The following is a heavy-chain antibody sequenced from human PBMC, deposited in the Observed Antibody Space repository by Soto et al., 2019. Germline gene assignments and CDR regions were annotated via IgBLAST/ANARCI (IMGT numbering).Heavy chain of an antibody. D-gene: IGHD6-19*01. CDR1: GFTFSSYA. CDR2: ISYDGSNK. Sequence: SLRLSCAASGFTFSSYAMHWVRQAPGKGLEWVAVISYDGSNKYYADSVKGRFTISRDNSKNTLYLQMNSLRAEDTAVYYCARDRIAVAGTVNYYYYGMDVWGQGTTVTVSS. J-gene: IGHJ6*02. V-gene: IGHV3-30-3*01. CDR3: ARDRIAVAGTVNYYYYGMDV.